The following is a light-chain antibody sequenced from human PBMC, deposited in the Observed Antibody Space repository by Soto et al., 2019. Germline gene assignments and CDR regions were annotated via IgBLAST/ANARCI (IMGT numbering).Light chain of an antibody. J-gene: IGKJ4*01. Sequence: IVLTQSPATLSLSPGERATLSCGSSQYINNNFLAWYQKKPGLAPRLLIFDASFRAPGIPDMFSGSGSGDAFTLTITRLEPEDSAVYFCHYPSYSPTFGGGTEVEIK. CDR1: QYINNNF. CDR3: HYPSYSPT. V-gene: IGKV3D-20*01. CDR2: DAS.